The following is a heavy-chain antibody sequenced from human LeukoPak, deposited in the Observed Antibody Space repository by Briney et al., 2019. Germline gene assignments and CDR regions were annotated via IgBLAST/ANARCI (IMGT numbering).Heavy chain of an antibody. CDR1: GGSISSYY. V-gene: IGHV4-34*01. Sequence: PSETLSLTCTVSGGSISSYYWSWIRQPPGKGLEWIGEINHSGSTNYNPSLKSRVTISVDTSKNQFSLKLSSVTAADTAVYYCARGPPFYYDSSGYYFNYYFDYWGQGTLVTVSS. D-gene: IGHD3-22*01. J-gene: IGHJ4*02. CDR2: INHSGST. CDR3: ARGPPFYYDSSGYYFNYYFDY.